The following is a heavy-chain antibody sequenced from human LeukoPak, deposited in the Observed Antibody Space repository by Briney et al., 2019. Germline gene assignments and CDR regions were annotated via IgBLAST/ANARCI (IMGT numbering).Heavy chain of an antibody. Sequence: ASVKVSCKASGYTFTSYYMIWVRQAPGQGLEWMGIINPNTGSTSYTQKFQGRVTMTRDMSTSTAYMELSSLRSDDTAVYYCARVGSSLEYYFDYWGQGTLVTVSS. J-gene: IGHJ4*02. D-gene: IGHD6-13*01. CDR3: ARVGSSLEYYFDY. CDR2: INPNTGST. V-gene: IGHV1-46*01. CDR1: GYTFTSYY.